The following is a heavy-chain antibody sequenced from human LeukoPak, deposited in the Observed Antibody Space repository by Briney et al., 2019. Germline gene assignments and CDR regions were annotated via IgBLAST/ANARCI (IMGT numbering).Heavy chain of an antibody. Sequence: GGSLRLSCAASGFTFSSYGMHWVRQAPGKGLEWVAFIRYDGSNKYYADSVKGRFTISRDNSKNTLYLQLNSLRAEDSAVYYCAKDGRDYYNSGSYFDYWGQGTLVTVSS. D-gene: IGHD3-10*01. CDR1: GFTFSSYG. CDR2: IRYDGSNK. J-gene: IGHJ4*02. V-gene: IGHV3-30*02. CDR3: AKDGRDYYNSGSYFDY.